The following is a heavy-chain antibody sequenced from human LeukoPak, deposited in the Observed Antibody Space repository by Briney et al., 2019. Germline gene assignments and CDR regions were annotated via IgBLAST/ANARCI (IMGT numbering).Heavy chain of an antibody. Sequence: GGSLRLSCAASGFPFSSYGMHWVRQAPGKGLEWVSGISGSGGTTYYADSVKGRFTISRDNSKNTLYLQMNYLRAEDTALYYCAKNIAAPTTPFDYWGQGTLVTVSS. D-gene: IGHD6-13*01. CDR3: AKNIAAPTTPFDY. CDR2: ISGSGGTT. J-gene: IGHJ4*02. CDR1: GFPFSSYG. V-gene: IGHV3-23*01.